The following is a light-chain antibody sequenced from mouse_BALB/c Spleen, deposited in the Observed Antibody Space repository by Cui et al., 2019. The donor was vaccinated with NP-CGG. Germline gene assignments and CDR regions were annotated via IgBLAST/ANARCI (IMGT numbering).Light chain of an antibody. J-gene: IGLJ1*01. CDR2: GTN. CDR1: TGAVTCSNH. Sequence: QAVLTQESALTTSPGETVTLTCRSSTGAVTCSNHANWVQEKPDHLFTGLIGGTNNRAPGVPARFSGSLIGDKAALTITGAQTEDEAVYFCALWYSNHWVFGGGTKLTVL. V-gene: IGLV1*01. CDR3: ALWYSNHWV.